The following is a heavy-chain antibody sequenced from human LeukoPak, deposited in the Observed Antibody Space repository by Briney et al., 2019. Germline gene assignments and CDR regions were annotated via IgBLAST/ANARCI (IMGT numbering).Heavy chain of an antibody. Sequence: GGSLRLSCAASGFTFSDYYMSWIRQAPGMGLEWVANIKQDGSEKYYVDSVKGRFTISRDNSKNTLYLQMNSLRAEDTAVYYCAKQKWLVHDYWGQGTLVTVSS. J-gene: IGHJ4*02. CDR3: AKQKWLVHDY. D-gene: IGHD6-19*01. CDR1: GFTFSDYY. V-gene: IGHV3-7*03. CDR2: IKQDGSEK.